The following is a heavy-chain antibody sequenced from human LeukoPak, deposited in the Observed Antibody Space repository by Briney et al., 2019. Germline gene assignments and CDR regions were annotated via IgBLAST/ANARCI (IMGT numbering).Heavy chain of an antibody. CDR1: GFTFSSYG. CDR3: AKGPHDYGGNSPYYFDY. J-gene: IGHJ4*02. D-gene: IGHD4-23*01. V-gene: IGHV3-30*18. Sequence: PGGSLRLSCAASGFTFSSYGMHWVRQAPGKGLEWVAVISYDGSNKYYADSVKGRFTISRDNSKNTLYLQMNSLRAEDTAVYYCAKGPHDYGGNSPYYFDYWGQGTLVTVSS. CDR2: ISYDGSNK.